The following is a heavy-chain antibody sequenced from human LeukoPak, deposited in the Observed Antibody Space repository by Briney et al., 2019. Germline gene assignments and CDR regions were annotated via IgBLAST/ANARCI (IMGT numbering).Heavy chain of an antibody. CDR1: GFTFSDYY. V-gene: IGHV3-74*01. J-gene: IGHJ4*02. CDR2: INSDGSST. CDR3: ARGQLWFGRIDY. D-gene: IGHD3-10*01. Sequence: GGSLRLSCAASGFTFSDYYMSWIRQAPGRGLVWVSRINSDGSSTSYADSVKGRFTISRDNAKNTLYLQMNSLRAEDTAVYYCARGQLWFGRIDYWGQGTLVTVSS.